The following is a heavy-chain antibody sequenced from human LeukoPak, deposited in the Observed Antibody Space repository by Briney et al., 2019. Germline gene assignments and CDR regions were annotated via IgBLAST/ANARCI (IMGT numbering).Heavy chain of an antibody. D-gene: IGHD4-23*01. J-gene: IGHJ4*02. CDR1: GFTFSSYG. V-gene: IGHV3-30*19. Sequence: GGSLRLSCAASGFTFSSYGMHWVRQAPGKGLEWVAVISYDGSNKYYADSVKGRFTFSRDNSKNTLYLQMNSLRAEDTAVYYCARDTYGGSYFDYWGQGTLVTVSS. CDR2: ISYDGSNK. CDR3: ARDTYGGSYFDY.